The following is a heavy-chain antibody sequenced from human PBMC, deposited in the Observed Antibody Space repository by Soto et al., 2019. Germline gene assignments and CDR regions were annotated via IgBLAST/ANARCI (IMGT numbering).Heavy chain of an antibody. CDR2: INPSGGST. CDR3: ARDLSHPYNWNINYYYYYYMDV. V-gene: IGHV1-46*03. J-gene: IGHJ6*03. CDR1: GYTFTSYY. D-gene: IGHD1-1*01. Sequence: ASVKVSCKASGYTFTSYYMHWARQAPGQGLEWMGIINPSGGSTSYAQKFQGRVTMTRDTSTSTVYMELSSLRSEDTAVYYCARDLSHPYNWNINYYYYYYMDVWGKGTTVTVSS.